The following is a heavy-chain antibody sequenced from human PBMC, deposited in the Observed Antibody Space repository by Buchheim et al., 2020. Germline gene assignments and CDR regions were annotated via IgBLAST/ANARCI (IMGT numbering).Heavy chain of an antibody. D-gene: IGHD5-18*01. Sequence: EVQLVESGGGLVQPGGSLRLSCAASGFTFSKYWMHWVRQAPGKGLVWVSRIQSDVEGDGRTTNYADSVKGRFTISRDNAQNTLYLQMNSLSAEDTAVYYCAREDIAMDSLDYWGQGTL. J-gene: IGHJ4*02. CDR3: AREDIAMDSLDY. CDR2: IQSDVEGDGRTT. CDR1: GFTFSKYW. V-gene: IGHV3-74*01.